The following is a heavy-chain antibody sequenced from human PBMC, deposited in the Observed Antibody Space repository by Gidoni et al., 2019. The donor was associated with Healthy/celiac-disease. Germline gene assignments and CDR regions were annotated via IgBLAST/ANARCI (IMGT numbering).Heavy chain of an antibody. Sequence: QVQLVQSGAEVKKPGASVKVSCKASGYTFPSYYMHWVRQAPGQGLEWMGIINPSGGSTSYAQKFQGRVTMTRDTSTSTVYMELSSLRSEDTAVYYCARDLPQGKVGATFFDYWGQGTLVTVSS. D-gene: IGHD1-26*01. V-gene: IGHV1-46*01. CDR3: ARDLPQGKVGATFFDY. CDR1: GYTFPSYY. CDR2: INPSGGST. J-gene: IGHJ4*02.